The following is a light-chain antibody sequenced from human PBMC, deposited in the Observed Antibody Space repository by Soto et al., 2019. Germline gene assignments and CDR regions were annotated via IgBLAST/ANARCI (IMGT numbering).Light chain of an antibody. J-gene: IGLJ1*01. CDR3: SSYTSSSTQV. CDR2: EVS. CDR1: SSDVGAYNY. Sequence: QSALTQPASVSGSPGQSITISCTGTSSDVGAYNYVSWYQQHPGKAPKLMIYEVSNRPSGVSNRFSGSKSGNTASLTISGLQAWDEAAYYCSSYTSSSTQVFGTGTKLTVL. V-gene: IGLV2-14*01.